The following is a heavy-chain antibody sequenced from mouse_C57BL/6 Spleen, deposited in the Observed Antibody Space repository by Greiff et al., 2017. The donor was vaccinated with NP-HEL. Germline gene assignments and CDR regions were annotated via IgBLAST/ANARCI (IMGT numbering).Heavy chain of an antibody. D-gene: IGHD1-1*01. Sequence: EVKLMESGPGLVKPSQSLSLTCSVTGYSITSGYYWNWIRQFPGNKLEWMGYISYDGSNNYNPSLKNRISITRDTSKNQFFLKLNSVTTEDTATYYCARGEEYYYGSPFAYWGQGTLVTVSA. V-gene: IGHV3-6*01. CDR2: ISYDGSN. CDR1: GYSITSGYY. CDR3: ARGEEYYYGSPFAY. J-gene: IGHJ3*01.